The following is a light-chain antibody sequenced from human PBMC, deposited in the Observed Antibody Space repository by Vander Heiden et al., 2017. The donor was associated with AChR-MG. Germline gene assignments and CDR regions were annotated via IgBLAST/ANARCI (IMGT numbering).Light chain of an antibody. CDR2: SDN. CDR3: AEWDNSLSGLL. J-gene: IGLJ3*02. V-gene: IGLV1-47*02. CDR1: TSNIGSNF. Sequence: QSVLAQPPSESGTPGQRVTISCSGSTSNIGSNFVYWYQQVSGTAPKRLIVSDNQRPSGVPDRFSGYKSGTYASLEISGLRSEDEADDYCAEWDNSLSGLLLGGGTKLTVL.